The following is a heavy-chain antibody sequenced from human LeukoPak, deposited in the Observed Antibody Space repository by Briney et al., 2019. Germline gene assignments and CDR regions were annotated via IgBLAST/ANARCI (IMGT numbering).Heavy chain of an antibody. Sequence: RRSLRLSCAASGFTFSSYGMHWVRQAPGKGLEWVAVIWYDGSNKYYADSVKGRFTISRDNSKNTLYLQMNSRRAEDMAVYYCARDNYYGSGEDWFDPWGQGTLVTVSS. D-gene: IGHD3-10*01. J-gene: IGHJ5*02. CDR1: GFTFSSYG. CDR3: ARDNYYGSGEDWFDP. V-gene: IGHV3-33*01. CDR2: IWYDGSNK.